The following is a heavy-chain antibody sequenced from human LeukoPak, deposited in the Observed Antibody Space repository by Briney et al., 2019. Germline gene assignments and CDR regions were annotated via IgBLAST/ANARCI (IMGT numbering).Heavy chain of an antibody. CDR3: VKSGGYGLIDY. D-gene: IGHD6-19*01. Sequence: SETLSLTCAVSGASISGSGYYLGWIRQPPGKGLEWIGNIYYTGSTYYNASLQSRATISIDMSKNQFSLRLSSVTAADTAMYYCVKSGGYGLIDYWGQGTLVTVSS. CDR1: GASISGSGYY. CDR2: IYYTGST. V-gene: IGHV4-39*01. J-gene: IGHJ4*02.